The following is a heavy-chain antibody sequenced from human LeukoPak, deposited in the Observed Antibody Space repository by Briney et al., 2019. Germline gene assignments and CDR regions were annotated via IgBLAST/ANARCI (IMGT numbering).Heavy chain of an antibody. D-gene: IGHD3-22*01. CDR3: TTTYYYDSSGYYYFQH. Sequence: GGSLRLSCAASGFTFSNAWMSWVRQAPGKGLEWVGRIKSKTDGGTTDYAAPVKGRFTISRDDSKNTLYLQMNSLKTEDTAVYYCTTTYYYDSSGYYYFQHWGQGTLVTVSS. J-gene: IGHJ1*01. V-gene: IGHV3-15*01. CDR1: GFTFSNAW. CDR2: IKSKTDGGTT.